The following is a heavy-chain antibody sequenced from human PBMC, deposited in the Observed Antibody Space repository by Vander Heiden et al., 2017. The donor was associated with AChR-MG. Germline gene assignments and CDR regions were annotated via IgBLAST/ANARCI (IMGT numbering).Heavy chain of an antibody. D-gene: IGHD3-16*01. V-gene: IGHV3-7*01. CDR3: ARKGDAMDV. Sequence: LVESGGGLVQPGGSLRLSCAASGFTFSSYWMSWVRQAPGKGLEWVANINKDGREKDYVDPVKGRFTISRDNAKNSLYMKMNSLRAEDTALYDCARKGDAMDVWGQGTKVTVSS. J-gene: IGHJ6*02. CDR1: GFTFSSYW. CDR2: INKDGREK.